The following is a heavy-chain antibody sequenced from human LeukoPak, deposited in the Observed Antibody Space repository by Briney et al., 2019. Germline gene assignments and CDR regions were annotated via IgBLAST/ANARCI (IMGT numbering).Heavy chain of an antibody. J-gene: IGHJ4*02. V-gene: IGHV3-21*01. CDR3: ARDRGYSNFDY. CDR1: GLTFSSYS. Sequence: GGSLSLSCAASGLTFSSYSMNWFRQAPGKGLDWVSSISSSSSYIYYADSVKGRFTISRDNAKNSLYLQMNSLRAEDTAVYYCARDRGYSNFDYWGQGTLLTVSS. D-gene: IGHD4-11*01. CDR2: ISSSSSYI.